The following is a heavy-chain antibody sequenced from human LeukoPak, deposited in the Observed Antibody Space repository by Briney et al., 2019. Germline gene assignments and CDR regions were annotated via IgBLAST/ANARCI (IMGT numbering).Heavy chain of an antibody. Sequence: SQTLSLTCTVSGGSISSGSYYWSWIRQPAGKGLEWIGFIYYSGNTNYNPSLKSRVTISVDTSKNQFSLKLSPMTAADTAVYYCARGALLWFGDRMEYYFDYWGQGTLLTVSS. CDR3: ARGALLWFGDRMEYYFDY. D-gene: IGHD3-10*01. CDR1: GGSISSGSYY. V-gene: IGHV4-61*10. CDR2: IYYSGNT. J-gene: IGHJ4*02.